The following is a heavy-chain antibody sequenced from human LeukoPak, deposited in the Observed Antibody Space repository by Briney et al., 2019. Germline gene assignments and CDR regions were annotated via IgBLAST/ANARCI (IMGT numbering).Heavy chain of an antibody. D-gene: IGHD4-17*01. CDR3: ARVLTPMTTVTMSWFDP. J-gene: IGHJ5*02. Sequence: PSETLSLTCTVSGGSISSSSYYWGRIRQPPGKGLEWIGSIYYSGSTYYNPSLKSRVTISVDTSKNQFSLKLSSVTAADTAVYYCARVLTPMTTVTMSWFDPWGQGTLVTVSS. CDR1: GGSISSSSYY. CDR2: IYYSGST. V-gene: IGHV4-39*07.